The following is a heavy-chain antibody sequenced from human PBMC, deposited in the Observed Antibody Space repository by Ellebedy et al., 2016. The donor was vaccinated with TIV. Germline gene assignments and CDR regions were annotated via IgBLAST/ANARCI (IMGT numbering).Heavy chain of an antibody. J-gene: IGHJ5*02. CDR1: GGSISTTDSY. CDR3: ARREGARVGWFDP. CDR2: ISYSGNT. D-gene: IGHD1-26*01. V-gene: IGHV4-39*01. Sequence: MPSETLSLTCSVSGGSISTTDSYWGWGWIRRPPGKGLEWIGTISYSGNTYYNASLKSRVTMSTETSKNQFSLKLNSVTAADTAVYYCARREGARVGWFDPWGQGTLVTVSS.